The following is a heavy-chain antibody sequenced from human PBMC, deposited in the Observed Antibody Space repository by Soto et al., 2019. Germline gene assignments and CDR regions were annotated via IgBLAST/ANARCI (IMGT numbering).Heavy chain of an antibody. CDR1: GGSISSGGYY. D-gene: IGHD2-2*02. CDR2: IYYSGST. V-gene: IGHV4-31*03. Sequence: QVQLQESGPGLVKPSQTLSLTCTVSGGSISSGGYYWSWIRQHPGKGLEWIGYIYYSGSTYYNPPLKSRVTISVDTSKNQFSLKLSSVTAADTAVYYCARDWGYCSSTSCYTGVAFDIWGQGTMVTVSS. CDR3: ARDWGYCSSTSCYTGVAFDI. J-gene: IGHJ3*02.